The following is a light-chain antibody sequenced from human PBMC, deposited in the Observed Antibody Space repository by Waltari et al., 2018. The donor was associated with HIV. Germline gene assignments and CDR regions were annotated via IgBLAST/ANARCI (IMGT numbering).Light chain of an antibody. CDR2: RNI. J-gene: IGLJ1*01. Sequence: QSVLTQPPSTSGTPGQTVTISCSGTRSDIGTNYVYWYQQVPGTAPKLLTYRNIQRPSGVPARFSGSKSGTSASLTISGLQAEDEADYYCCSYAGTYTYVFGTGTKVTVL. V-gene: IGLV1-47*01. CDR3: CSYAGTYTYV. CDR1: RSDIGTNY.